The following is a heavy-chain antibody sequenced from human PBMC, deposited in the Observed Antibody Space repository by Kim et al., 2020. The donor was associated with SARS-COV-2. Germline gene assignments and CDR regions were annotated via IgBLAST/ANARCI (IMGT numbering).Heavy chain of an antibody. Sequence: GGSLRLSCAASGFTFSSYAMHWVRQAPGKGLEWVAVISYDGSNKYYADSVKGRFTISRDNSKNTLYLQMNSLRAEDTAVYYCARDGTLPVRIVVVPAATLDYWGQGTLVTVSS. J-gene: IGHJ4*02. CDR3: ARDGTLPVRIVVVPAATLDY. D-gene: IGHD2-2*01. CDR2: ISYDGSNK. CDR1: GFTFSSYA. V-gene: IGHV3-30-3*01.